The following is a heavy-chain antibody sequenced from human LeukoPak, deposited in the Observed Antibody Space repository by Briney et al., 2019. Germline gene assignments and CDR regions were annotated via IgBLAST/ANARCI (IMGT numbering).Heavy chain of an antibody. Sequence: SETLSLTCTVSGGSSSSSRYYWGWIRQPPGKGLEWIGSIYYSGSTYYNPSLKSRVTISVDTSKNQFSLKLSSVTATDTAVYYCARHPYQLLWLSWFDPSGQGTLVTVSS. CDR1: GGSSSSSRYY. V-gene: IGHV4-39*01. J-gene: IGHJ5*02. CDR3: ARHPYQLLWLSWFDP. CDR2: IYYSGST. D-gene: IGHD2-2*01.